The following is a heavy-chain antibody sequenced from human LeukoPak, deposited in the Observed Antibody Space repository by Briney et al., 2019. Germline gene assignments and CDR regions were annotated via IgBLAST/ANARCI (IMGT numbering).Heavy chain of an antibody. V-gene: IGHV3-48*01. Sequence: GGSLRLSCAASGFTFSSYSMNWVRQAPGKGLEWVSYISSSSTIYYADSVKGRFTISRDNSKNTVYLQMNSLRAEDTAVYYCAKRIQSAMAMGYWGQGTLVTASS. J-gene: IGHJ4*02. CDR1: GFTFSSYS. D-gene: IGHD5-18*01. CDR2: ISSSSTI. CDR3: AKRIQSAMAMGY.